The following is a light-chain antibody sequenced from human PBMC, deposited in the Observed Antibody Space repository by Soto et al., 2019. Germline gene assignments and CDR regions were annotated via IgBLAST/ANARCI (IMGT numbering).Light chain of an antibody. CDR2: GNS. CDR3: QSYDSSLGGSV. J-gene: IGLJ2*01. V-gene: IGLV1-40*01. CDR1: SSNIGAGYD. Sequence: QSVLTQPPSVSAAPGQRVTISCTGSSSNIGAGYDVHWYQQLPGTAPKLLIYGNSNQPSGVPDRFSVSKSGTSASLAITGLQAEDEADYYCQSYDSSLGGSVFGGGTKLTVL.